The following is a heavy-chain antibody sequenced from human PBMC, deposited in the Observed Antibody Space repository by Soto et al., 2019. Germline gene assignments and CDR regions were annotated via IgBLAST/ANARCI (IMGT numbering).Heavy chain of an antibody. CDR1: GFTVATTG. J-gene: IGHJ5*02. D-gene: IGHD6-19*01. V-gene: IGHV3-30*18. Sequence: QVQLVESGGGVVQPGESLQVACAASGFTVATTGMHWVRQAPGKGLEWVAMISHSGTSKVYIDSVQGRFTISRDNARNNLYLHMSSLRPEDTAIYYCAKDWGSSGWFNWFNPWGQGVLVTVSS. CDR3: AKDWGSSGWFNWFNP. CDR2: ISHSGTSK.